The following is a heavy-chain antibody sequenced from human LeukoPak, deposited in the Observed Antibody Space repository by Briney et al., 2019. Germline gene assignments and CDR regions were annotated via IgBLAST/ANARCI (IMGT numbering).Heavy chain of an antibody. V-gene: IGHV1-69*13. J-gene: IGHJ4*02. CDR1: GGTFSSYA. CDR2: IIPIFGTA. D-gene: IGHD3-22*01. Sequence: SVKVSCKASGGTFSSYAINWVRQAPGQGLEWMGGIIPIFGTANYAQKFQGRVTITADESTSTAYMELSSLRSEDTAVYYCARGRITMIRCFDYWGQGTLVTVSS. CDR3: ARGRITMIRCFDY.